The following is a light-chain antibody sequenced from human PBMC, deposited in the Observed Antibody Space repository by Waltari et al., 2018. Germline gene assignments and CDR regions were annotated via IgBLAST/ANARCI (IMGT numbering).Light chain of an antibody. J-gene: IGLJ3*02. CDR3: CSFTTRSTWV. Sequence: QSALTQPASVSGSPGQSITISCTGTSSDVGRYKYVSWYQQHPGKVPKLLIFDVTNRPSGVSHRFSGSKSGNTASLTISGLQAEDESDYYCCSFTTRSTWVFGGGTKLTVL. CDR1: SSDVGRYKY. CDR2: DVT. V-gene: IGLV2-14*01.